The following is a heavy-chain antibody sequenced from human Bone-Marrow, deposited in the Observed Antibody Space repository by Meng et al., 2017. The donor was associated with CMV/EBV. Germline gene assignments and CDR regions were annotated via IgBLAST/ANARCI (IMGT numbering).Heavy chain of an antibody. D-gene: IGHD6-19*01. V-gene: IGHV3-7*01. Sequence: GESLKISCAASGFTFSSYAMSWVRQAPGKGLEWVANIKQDGSEKYYVDSVKGRFTISRDNAKNSMFLQMDSLRAEDTAVYYCVRGEAVFDYWGQGTLVTAPQ. CDR1: GFTFSSYA. CDR2: IKQDGSEK. J-gene: IGHJ4*02. CDR3: VRGEAVFDY.